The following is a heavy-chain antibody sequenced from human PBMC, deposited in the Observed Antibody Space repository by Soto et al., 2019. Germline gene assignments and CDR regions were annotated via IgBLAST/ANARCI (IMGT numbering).Heavy chain of an antibody. CDR1: GYTFTSYA. V-gene: IGHV1-3*01. CDR2: INAGNGNT. J-gene: IGHJ6*02. CDR3: ARDSRFLEWFIGHYYYGMDV. D-gene: IGHD3-3*01. Sequence: GASVKVCCKASGYTFTSYAMHWVRQAPGQRLEWMGWINAGNGNTKYSQKFQGRVTITRDTSASTAYMELSSLRSEDTAVYYCARDSRFLEWFIGHYYYGMDVWGQGTTDTVS.